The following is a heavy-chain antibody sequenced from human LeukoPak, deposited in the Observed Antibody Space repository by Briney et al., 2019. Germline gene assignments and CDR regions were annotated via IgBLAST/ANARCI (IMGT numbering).Heavy chain of an antibody. CDR2: ISTSGSYI. Sequence: TGGSLRLSCAASGFTFSSYSMNWVRQAPGKRLEWVSSISTSGSYIYYADSVKGRFTISRDNAKNSLYLQMNSLRAGDTAVYYCAREGQGSGIHPLDYWGQGTLVTVSS. CDR3: AREGQGSGIHPLDY. D-gene: IGHD3-10*01. CDR1: GFTFSSYS. J-gene: IGHJ4*02. V-gene: IGHV3-21*01.